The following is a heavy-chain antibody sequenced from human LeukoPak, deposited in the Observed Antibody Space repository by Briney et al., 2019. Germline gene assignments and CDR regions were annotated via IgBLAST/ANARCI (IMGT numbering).Heavy chain of an antibody. CDR3: ARRSRFSITMILGETDAFDI. J-gene: IGHJ3*02. V-gene: IGHV5-51*01. Sequence: GESLKISCKGSGYSFTSYWIGWVRQMPGKGLEWMGIIYPGDSDTRYSPSFQGQVTISADKSISTAYLQWSSLKASDTAMYYCARRSRFSITMILGETDAFDIWGQGTMVTVSS. D-gene: IGHD3-22*01. CDR2: IYPGDSDT. CDR1: GYSFTSYW.